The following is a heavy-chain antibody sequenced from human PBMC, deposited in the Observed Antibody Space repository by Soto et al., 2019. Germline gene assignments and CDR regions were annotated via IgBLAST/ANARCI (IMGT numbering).Heavy chain of an antibody. J-gene: IGHJ6*02. V-gene: IGHV4-39*07. CDR2: INHSGST. D-gene: IGHD3-10*01. CDR3: ARGLGYYYGSGSYGTYYYYYGMDV. CDR1: GDSISSSRYY. Sequence: PSETLSLTCTVSGDSISSSRYYWSWIRQHPGKGLEWIGEINHSGSTNYNPSLKSRVTISVDTSNNQFSLKLSSVTAADTAVYYCARGLGYYYGSGSYGTYYYYYGMDVWGQGTTVTVSS.